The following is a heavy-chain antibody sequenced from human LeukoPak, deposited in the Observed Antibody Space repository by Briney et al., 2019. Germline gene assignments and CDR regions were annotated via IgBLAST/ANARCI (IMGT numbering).Heavy chain of an antibody. CDR1: GFTFDDYA. CDR3: AKDNRHYDSSGIDY. J-gene: IGHJ4*02. D-gene: IGHD3-22*01. Sequence: GGSLRLSCAASGFTFDDYAMHWVRQAPGKGLEWVSGISWNSGSIGYADSVKGRFTISRDNAKNSLYLQMNSLRAEDTALYYCAKDNRHYDSSGIDYWGQGTLVTVSS. CDR2: ISWNSGSI. V-gene: IGHV3-9*01.